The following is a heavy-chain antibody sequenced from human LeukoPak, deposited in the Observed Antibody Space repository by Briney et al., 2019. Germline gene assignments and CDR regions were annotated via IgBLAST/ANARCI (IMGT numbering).Heavy chain of an antibody. Sequence: GGSLRLSCVASGFTFSSYVMTWVRQAPGKGLEWVSTITGSGGSTYYADSVKDRFTISRDNSKNTLYLQMNSLRAEDTAVYYCARGYSGSSQPFEYWGQGTPVTVSS. CDR2: ITGSGGST. CDR3: ARGYSGSSQPFEY. CDR1: GFTFSSYV. D-gene: IGHD6-6*01. J-gene: IGHJ4*02. V-gene: IGHV3-23*01.